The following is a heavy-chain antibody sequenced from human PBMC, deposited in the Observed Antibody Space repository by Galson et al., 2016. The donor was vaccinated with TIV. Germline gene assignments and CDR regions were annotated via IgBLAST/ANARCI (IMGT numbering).Heavy chain of an antibody. J-gene: IGHJ3*02. D-gene: IGHD3-16*01. CDR1: GFSINSGHY. V-gene: IGHV4-38-2*01. Sequence: SETLSLTCVVSGFSINSGHYWGWMRQPPGKGLEWIGSIYQSGGTYRNPSLKSRVTTSVDTSKNQFSLRLTSVTAADTAVYYCARHFILMGELDALDTWGQGTMVTVAP. CDR3: ARHFILMGELDALDT. CDR2: IYQSGGT.